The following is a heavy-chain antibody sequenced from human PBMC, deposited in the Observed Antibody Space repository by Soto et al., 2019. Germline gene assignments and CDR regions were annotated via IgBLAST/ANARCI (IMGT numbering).Heavy chain of an antibody. J-gene: IGHJ4*01. CDR2: IKQDGSEK. D-gene: IGHD6-19*01. Sequence: GGSLRLSCAASGFTFSNYWMSWVRQAPGKGLEWVANIKQDGSEKYYVDSVKGRFTLSRDNAKNSLQLQMSSLRDEDTAVYFCARVAYGNGWIFDYWGQGTLVTVSS. V-gene: IGHV3-7*01. CDR3: ARVAYGNGWIFDY. CDR1: GFTFSNYW.